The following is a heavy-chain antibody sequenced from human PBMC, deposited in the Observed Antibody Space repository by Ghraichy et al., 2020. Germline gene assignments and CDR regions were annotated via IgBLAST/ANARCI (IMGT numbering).Heavy chain of an antibody. CDR2: IDWDDDK. CDR3: ARVTGTEVFDY. Sequence: QTLSLTCAFSGFSFSTSGMCVSWIRQPPGKALEWLALIDWDDDKYYSTSLKTRLTISKDTSKNQVVLTMTNMDPVDTATYYCARVTGTEVFDYWGQGTLVTVSS. J-gene: IGHJ4*02. D-gene: IGHD1-20*01. V-gene: IGHV2-70*01. CDR1: GFSFSTSGMC.